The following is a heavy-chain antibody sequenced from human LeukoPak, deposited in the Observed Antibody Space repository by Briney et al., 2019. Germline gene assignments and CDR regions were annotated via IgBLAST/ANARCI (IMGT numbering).Heavy chain of an antibody. CDR3: ASNTPGWGGLDY. J-gene: IGHJ4*02. D-gene: IGHD3-16*01. V-gene: IGHV3-7*05. CDR1: GFTFSSYW. CDR2: IKQDGSEK. Sequence: GGSLRLSCAVSGFTFSSYWMSWVRQAPGKGLEWVANIKQDGSEKYYVDSVKGRFTISRDNAKNSLYLQMNSLRAEDTAVYHCASNTPGWGGLDYWGQGTLVTVSS.